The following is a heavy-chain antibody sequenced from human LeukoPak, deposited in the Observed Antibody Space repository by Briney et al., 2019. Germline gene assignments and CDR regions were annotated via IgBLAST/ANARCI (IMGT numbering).Heavy chain of an antibody. CDR1: GGSVSGYY. CDR2: IYYSGST. CDR3: ARDREYSSSGLVWFDP. V-gene: IGHV4-59*02. J-gene: IGHJ5*02. D-gene: IGHD6-6*01. Sequence: SETLSLTCTVSGGSVSGYYWSWIRQPPGKGLEWIGYIYYSGSTNYNPSLKSRVSISVDTSENQFSLKLTSVTAADTAVYYCARDREYSSSGLVWFDPWGHGILVTVSS.